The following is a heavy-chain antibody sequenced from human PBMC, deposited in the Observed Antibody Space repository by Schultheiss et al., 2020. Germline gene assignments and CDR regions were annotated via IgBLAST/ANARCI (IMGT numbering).Heavy chain of an antibody. J-gene: IGHJ3*02. D-gene: IGHD6-19*01. CDR3: AKDSLAVAGIDLIDAFDI. V-gene: IGHV3-23*01. CDR2: ITSAADT. CDR1: GFMFSNYC. Sequence: GGSLRLSCDASGFMFSNYCMNWVRQAPGKGLEWVSTITSAADTYFADSVKGRFTISRDNSKNTLYLQMNSLRAEDTALYYCAKDSLAVAGIDLIDAFDIWGQGTMVTVSS.